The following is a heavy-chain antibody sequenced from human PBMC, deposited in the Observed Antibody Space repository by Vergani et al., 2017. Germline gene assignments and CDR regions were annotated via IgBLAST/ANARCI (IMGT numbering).Heavy chain of an antibody. CDR3: ARRVPFSAFEGQMLCYGLDV. J-gene: IGHJ6*02. CDR1: GYTFTSYA. V-gene: IGHV1-18*01. D-gene: IGHD2-2*01. CDR2: ISGYNGNT. Sequence: QVQLVQSGSELKKPGASVKVSCKASGYTFTSYAISWVRQAPGQGLEWLGWISGYNGNTNYAQKLQGRVTMTTDTSTSKAYMELRNLRSDDTAVYYCARRVPFSAFEGQMLCYGLDVWGQGTTVTVSS.